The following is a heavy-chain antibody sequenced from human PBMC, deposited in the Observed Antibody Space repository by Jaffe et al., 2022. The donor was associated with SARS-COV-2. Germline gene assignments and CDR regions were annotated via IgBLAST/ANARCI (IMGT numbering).Heavy chain of an antibody. CDR1: GFTFSSYA. V-gene: IGHV3-23*01. J-gene: IGHJ4*02. CDR2: ISGSGGST. CDR3: AKIWDPHSSGRVDY. D-gene: IGHD6-19*01. Sequence: EVQLLESGGGLVQPGESLRFSCAASGFTFSSYAMSWVRQAPGKGLEWVSAISGSGGSTYYADSVKGRFTISRDNSKNTLYLQMNSLRAEDTAVYYCAKIWDPHSSGRVDYWGQGTLVTVSS.